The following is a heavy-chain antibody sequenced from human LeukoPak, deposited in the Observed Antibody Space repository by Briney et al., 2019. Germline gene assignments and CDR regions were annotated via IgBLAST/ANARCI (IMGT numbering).Heavy chain of an antibody. Sequence: PSETLSLTCAVSGGSFSSGGSSWNWLRQPQGTGLEWIGYIYHSGSTYYNPSLKSRVTISVDRSKNQFSLKLSSVTAADTAVYYCAREPRDNWFDPWGRGTLVTVSS. D-gene: IGHD3-10*01. CDR2: IYHSGST. CDR1: GGSFSSGGSS. V-gene: IGHV4-30-2*01. J-gene: IGHJ5*02. CDR3: AREPRDNWFDP.